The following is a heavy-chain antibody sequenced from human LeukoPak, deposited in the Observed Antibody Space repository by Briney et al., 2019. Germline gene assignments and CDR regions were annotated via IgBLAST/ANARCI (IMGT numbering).Heavy chain of an antibody. Sequence: PSETLSLTCTVSGGSISSGGYYWSWIRQHPGKGLEWIGYIYYSGSTYYNPSLKSRVTISVDTSKNQFSLKLSSVTAADTAVYYCARAGEKREYGSGSFDYRGQGTLVTVSS. CDR2: IYYSGST. D-gene: IGHD3-10*01. V-gene: IGHV4-31*03. CDR1: GGSISSGGYY. CDR3: ARAGEKREYGSGSFDY. J-gene: IGHJ4*02.